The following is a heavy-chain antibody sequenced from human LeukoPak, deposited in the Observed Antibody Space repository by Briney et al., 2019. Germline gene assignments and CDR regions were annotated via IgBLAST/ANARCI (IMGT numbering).Heavy chain of an antibody. CDR1: GFTFSSYW. CDR3: ARDGGDFWSGCCRAEFDY. D-gene: IGHD3-3*01. V-gene: IGHV3-7*01. Sequence: GGSLRLSCAASGFTFSSYWMSWVRQAPGKGLEWVANIKQDGNEKYYVDSVKGRFTISRDNAKNSLYLQMDSLRAEDTAVYYCARDGGDFWSGCCRAEFDYGCQGTVVTVSS. CDR2: IKQDGNEK. J-gene: IGHJ4*02.